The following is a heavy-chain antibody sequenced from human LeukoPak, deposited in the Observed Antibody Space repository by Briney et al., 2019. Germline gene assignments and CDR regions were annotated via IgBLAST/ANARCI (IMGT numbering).Heavy chain of an antibody. D-gene: IGHD5-24*01. Sequence: PSETLSLTCTVSGGSISSSSYYWGWIRQPPGKGLEWIGSIYYSGSTYYNPSLKSRVTISVDTSKNQFSLKLNSVTAADTAVYYCAGRRDGYNSYIDYWGQGTLVTVSS. V-gene: IGHV4-39*07. CDR2: IYYSGST. CDR3: AGRRDGYNSYIDY. J-gene: IGHJ4*02. CDR1: GGSISSSSYY.